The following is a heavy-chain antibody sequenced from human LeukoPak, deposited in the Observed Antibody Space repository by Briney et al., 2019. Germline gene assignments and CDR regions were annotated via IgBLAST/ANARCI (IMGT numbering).Heavy chain of an antibody. J-gene: IGHJ4*02. V-gene: IGHV4-39*07. CDR1: GGSISSSNSY. Sequence: SETLSLTCTVSGGSISSSNSYWGWIRQPPGKGLEWIGSIHYSGSTYYKPSLRSRVTMSLDTSKKQVSLNLSSVTAADTAVYYCARAPPPIYYGSGTFPPFGYWGQGTLVTVSS. CDR3: ARAPPPIYYGSGTFPPFGY. CDR2: IHYSGST. D-gene: IGHD3-10*01.